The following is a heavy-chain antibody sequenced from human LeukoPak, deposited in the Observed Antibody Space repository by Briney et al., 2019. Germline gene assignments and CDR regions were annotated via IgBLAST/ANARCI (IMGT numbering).Heavy chain of an antibody. CDR2: IWYDGSNK. V-gene: IGHV3-30*02. J-gene: IGHJ4*02. CDR1: GFTFSSYG. CDR3: AKYSSSRVFDY. Sequence: GGSLRLSCAASGFTFSSYGMHWVRQAPGKGLEWVAVIWYDGSNKYYADSVKGRFTISRDNSKNTLYLQMNSLRAEDTAVYYCAKYSSSRVFDYWGQGTLVTVSS. D-gene: IGHD6-6*01.